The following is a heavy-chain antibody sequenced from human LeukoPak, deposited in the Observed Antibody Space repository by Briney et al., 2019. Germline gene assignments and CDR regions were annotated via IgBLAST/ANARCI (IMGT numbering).Heavy chain of an antibody. V-gene: IGHV1-8*01. Sequence: GASVKVSCKASGYTFTSYDINWVRQATGQGLEWMGWMNPNSGNTGYAQKFQGRVTMTRNTSISTAYMELSSLRSEDTAVYYCARAPDDYGDLNWFDPWGQGTLVTVSS. CDR2: MNPNSGNT. CDR1: GYTFTSYD. D-gene: IGHD4-17*01. J-gene: IGHJ5*02. CDR3: ARAPDDYGDLNWFDP.